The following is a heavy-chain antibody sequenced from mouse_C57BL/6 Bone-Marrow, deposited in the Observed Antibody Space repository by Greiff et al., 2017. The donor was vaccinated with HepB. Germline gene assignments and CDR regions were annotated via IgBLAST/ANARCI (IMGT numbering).Heavy chain of an antibody. J-gene: IGHJ4*01. V-gene: IGHV1-26*01. CDR3: ARRRGLYYYCLDY. Sequence: EVQLQQSGPELVKPGASVKISCKASGYTFTDYYMNWVKQSHGKSLEWIGDINPNNGGTSYNQKFKGKATLTVDKSSSTAYMELRSLTSEDSAVYFCARRRGLYYYCLDYWGQGTSVTVSS. CDR2: INPNNGGT. CDR1: GYTFTDYY. D-gene: IGHD1-1*01.